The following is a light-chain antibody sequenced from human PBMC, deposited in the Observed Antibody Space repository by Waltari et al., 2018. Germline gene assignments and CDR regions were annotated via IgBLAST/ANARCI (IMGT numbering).Light chain of an antibody. Sequence: QSALTQPASVSGSPGQSLTISCTGTSSDVGLYNFLSWYQQHPGKAPKLIISGVDKRPSGVPDRFSGSKSGSTAYLTVSGLQAEDEADYYCASHGNNKVFGGGTKLTVL. CDR2: GVD. CDR3: ASHGNNKV. V-gene: IGLV2-8*01. CDR1: SSDVGLYNF. J-gene: IGLJ3*02.